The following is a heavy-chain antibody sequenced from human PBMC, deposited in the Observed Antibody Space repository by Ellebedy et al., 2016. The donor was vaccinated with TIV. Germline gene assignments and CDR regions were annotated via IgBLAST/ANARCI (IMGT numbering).Heavy chain of an antibody. CDR1: GFTFSRYS. V-gene: IGHV3-48*04. J-gene: IGHJ3*01. CDR3: ARDMAWGNERFIDAFDV. D-gene: IGHD7-27*01. CDR2: ISGSMYTI. Sequence: GESLKISCAASGFTFSRYSMNWVRQAPGKGLEWVSYISGSMYTIYYADSVKGRFTVSRDNAKNSVFLQMNSLRAEDTAVYYCARDMAWGNERFIDAFDVWGQGTMVTVSS.